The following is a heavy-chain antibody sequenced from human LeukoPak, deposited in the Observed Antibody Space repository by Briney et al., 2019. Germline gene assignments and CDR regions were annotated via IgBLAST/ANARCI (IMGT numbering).Heavy chain of an antibody. D-gene: IGHD3-10*01. V-gene: IGHV3-23*01. CDR3: AKRGDTSLDI. CDR2: ISGGGIRT. Sequence: PGGSLRLSCAASGFSFSNYAMSWVRQAPGKGLEWVSAISGGGIRTYYADSVKGRFTISRDNSKNTLDLQMNSLRAEDSALYYCAKRGDTSLDIWGQGTMITVSS. CDR1: GFSFSNYA. J-gene: IGHJ3*02.